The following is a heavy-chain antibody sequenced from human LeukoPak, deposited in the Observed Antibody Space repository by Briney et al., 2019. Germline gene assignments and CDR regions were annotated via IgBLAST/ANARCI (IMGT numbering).Heavy chain of an antibody. D-gene: IGHD3-22*01. CDR3: ASTYYYDSSGYYPFDY. CDR2: ISSNGGST. V-gene: IGHV3-64D*09. Sequence: GGSLRLSCSASGFSFSSNAMHWVRQAPGKGLEYVSGISSNGGSTGYADSVKGRFTISRDNSKRTLFLQMSNLRAEDTAIYYCASTYYYDSSGYYPFDYWGQGTLVTVSS. J-gene: IGHJ4*02. CDR1: GFSFSSNA.